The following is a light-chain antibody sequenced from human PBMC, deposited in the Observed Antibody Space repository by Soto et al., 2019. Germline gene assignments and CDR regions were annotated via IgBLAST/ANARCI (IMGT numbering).Light chain of an antibody. CDR1: QSVSSY. CDR2: DAS. V-gene: IGKV3-11*01. CDR3: QQYGSSGT. J-gene: IGKJ1*01. Sequence: EIVLTQSPATLSLSPGERATLSCRASQSVSSYLAWYQQKPGQAPSLLIYDASTRATGIPARFSGSGSGTEFTLTVTSLEPEDFAVYYCQQYGSSGTFGQGTKVDIK.